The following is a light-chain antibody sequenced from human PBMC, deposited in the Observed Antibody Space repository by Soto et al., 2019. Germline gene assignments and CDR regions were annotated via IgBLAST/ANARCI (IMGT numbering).Light chain of an antibody. J-gene: IGLJ1*01. V-gene: IGLV2-14*01. CDR2: EVA. CDR1: SRDIGFYNY. Sequence: QSVLTQPASVSGSPGQSITISCNGTSRDIGFYNYVSWYQQHPGKAPKLIIYEVAKRPSGVSSRFSGSKSGNTASLTISGLQAEDEADYHSSSYTNTGTLYVFGNGTKLTVL. CDR3: SSYTNTGTLYV.